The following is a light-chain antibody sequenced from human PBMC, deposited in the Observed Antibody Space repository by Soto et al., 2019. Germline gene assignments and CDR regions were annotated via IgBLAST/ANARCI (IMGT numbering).Light chain of an antibody. CDR1: QRISNY. J-gene: IGKJ5*01. V-gene: IGKV1-39*01. CDR2: GTS. Sequence: DIQMTQSPSSLSTSVVDRVIITCRASQRISNYLNWYQQKPGKAPKLLIYGTSTLQSGVPSRFSGSRSGTDFTLTISSLEPEDFAVYYCQQRMRWPMTFGQRTRLEIK. CDR3: QQRMRWPMT.